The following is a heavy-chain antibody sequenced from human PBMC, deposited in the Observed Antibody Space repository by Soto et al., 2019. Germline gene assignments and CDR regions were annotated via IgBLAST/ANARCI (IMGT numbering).Heavy chain of an antibody. V-gene: IGHV3-74*01. CDR1: GFTFSTYW. D-gene: IGHD3-10*01. CDR2: INPDGTTT. Sequence: GSLRLSCSASGFTFSTYWMHWVRQAPGKGLVWVSRINPDGTTTNYADSVKGRFTISRDNTKSTLWLQMNSLRAEDTAVYYCVRAHEGVNDFWGQGALVTVSS. J-gene: IGHJ4*02. CDR3: VRAHEGVNDF.